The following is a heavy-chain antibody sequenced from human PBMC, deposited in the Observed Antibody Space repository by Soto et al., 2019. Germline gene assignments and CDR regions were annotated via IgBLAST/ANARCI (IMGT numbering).Heavy chain of an antibody. CDR3: TTESVGLEWLLYYYYYGMDV. V-gene: IGHV3-15*01. D-gene: IGHD3-3*01. CDR1: GFTFSNAW. Sequence: GGSLRLSCAASGFTFSNAWMSWVRQAPGKGLEWVGRIKSKTDSGTTDYAAPVKGRFTISRDDSKNTLYLQMNSLKTEDTAVYYCTTESVGLEWLLYYYYYGMDVWGQGTTVTVSS. CDR2: IKSKTDSGTT. J-gene: IGHJ6*02.